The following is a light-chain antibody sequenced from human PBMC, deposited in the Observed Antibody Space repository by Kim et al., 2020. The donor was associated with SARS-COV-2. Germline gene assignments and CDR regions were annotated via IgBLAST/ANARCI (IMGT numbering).Light chain of an antibody. J-gene: IGKJ1*01. V-gene: IGKV1-5*03. CDR2: KTS. CDR1: QSVNNW. Sequence: DIQMNQSPSTLSASVGDRVTITCRASQSVNNWLAWYQQKPGKAPKLLIYKTSTLESGVPSRFSGSGSGTEFSLTISSLQPDDFATYYCHQYSRWEAWTFGQGTKVDIK. CDR3: HQYSRWEAWT.